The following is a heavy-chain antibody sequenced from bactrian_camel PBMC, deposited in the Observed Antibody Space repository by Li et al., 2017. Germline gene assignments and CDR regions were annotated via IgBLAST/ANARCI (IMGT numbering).Heavy chain of an antibody. Sequence: DVQLVESGGGSVQAGGSLTLSCKVSGYEYSSLCMGWFRQAPGKEREGVAYLHTGGGGIKYADSVKGRFTISEDKVKRAVTLQMNSLKLEDTATYYCAGKTHFPAAAGPWDDFGFWAQGTQVTVS. CDR1: GYEYSSLC. CDR2: LHTGGGGI. CDR3: AGKTHFPAAAGPWDDFGF. D-gene: IGHD1*01. J-gene: IGHJ6*01. V-gene: IGHV3S35*01.